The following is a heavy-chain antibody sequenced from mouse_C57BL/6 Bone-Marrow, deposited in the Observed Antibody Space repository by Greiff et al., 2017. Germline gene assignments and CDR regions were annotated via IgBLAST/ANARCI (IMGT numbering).Heavy chain of an antibody. D-gene: IGHD2-3*01. CDR1: GYTFTSYW. J-gene: IGHJ2*01. CDR3: ARSGGYYQFLY. Sequence: QVQLQQPGAELVKPGASVKLSCKASGYTFTSYWMHWVKQRPGRGLEWIGMIHPNSGSTNYNEKFKSKATLTVDKSSSTAYMQLSSLTSEDSAVYYCARSGGYYQFLYWGQGTTLTVSS. CDR2: IHPNSGST. V-gene: IGHV1-64*01.